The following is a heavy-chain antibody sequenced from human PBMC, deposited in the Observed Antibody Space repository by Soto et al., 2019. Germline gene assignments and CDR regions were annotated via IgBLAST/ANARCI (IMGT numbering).Heavy chain of an antibody. CDR2: IGRTSTDT. V-gene: IGHV3-48*01. J-gene: IGHJ4*02. D-gene: IGHD3-22*01. CDR1: GFTLSVYT. CDR3: VRKGGYFPNGYLDS. Sequence: QLVESGVGLVQPGGALRLACAASGFTLSVYTMHWVRKAPGTGLEWVSCIGRTSTDTYYADSLKGRFTISRDNAKNSVYLPISSLRGEDTAVYYCVRKGGYFPNGYLDSWGQGTLVTVSS.